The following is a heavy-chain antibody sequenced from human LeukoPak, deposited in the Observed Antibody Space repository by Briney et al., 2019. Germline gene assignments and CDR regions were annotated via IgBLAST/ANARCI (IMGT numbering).Heavy chain of an antibody. CDR3: ARGYDSTGYSLDYYHGMDV. D-gene: IGHD3-22*01. J-gene: IGHJ6*02. CDR2: ISYDGSNK. CDR1: GFTVSSNY. Sequence: PGGSLRLSCAASGFTVSSNYVSWVRQAPGKGLEWVAVISYDGSNKYYADSVKGRFTISRDYSKNTLYLQMNSLRAEDTAVYYCARGYDSTGYSLDYYHGMDVWGQGTTVTVSS. V-gene: IGHV3-30*03.